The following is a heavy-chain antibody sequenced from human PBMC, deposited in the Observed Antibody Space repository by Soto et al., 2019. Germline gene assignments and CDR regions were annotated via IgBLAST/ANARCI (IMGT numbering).Heavy chain of an antibody. J-gene: IGHJ4*02. CDR2: MSGSSSTT. Sequence: PGGSLRLSCATSGLTFSNYAMSWGRQAPGGGLEWGSSMSGSSSTTYYADSVRGRFTISRDRSKNTLYLQMSSLRAEDTALYYCAKTQERELPRVIDFWGQGTLVTVSS. CDR1: GLTFSNYA. D-gene: IGHD1-7*01. CDR3: AKTQERELPRVIDF. V-gene: IGHV3-23*01.